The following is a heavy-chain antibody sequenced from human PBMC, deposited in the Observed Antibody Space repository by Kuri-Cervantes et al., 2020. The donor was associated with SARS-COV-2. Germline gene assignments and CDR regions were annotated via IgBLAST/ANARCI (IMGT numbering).Heavy chain of an antibody. Sequence: GSLRLSCTVSSGSISRYYWSWIRQPTGKGLEWIAYIYYSGTTSYNPSLESRVTMSIDTSKHQFSLNLTSVTAADTAVYYCVRQNWDIDSWGQGTLVTVSS. J-gene: IGHJ4*02. CDR3: VRQNWDIDS. V-gene: IGHV4-59*08. CDR2: IYYSGTT. D-gene: IGHD1/OR15-1a*01. CDR1: SGSISRYY.